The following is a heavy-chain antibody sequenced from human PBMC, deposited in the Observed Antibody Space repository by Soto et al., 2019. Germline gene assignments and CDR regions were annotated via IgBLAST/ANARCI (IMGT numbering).Heavy chain of an antibody. CDR1: GFTFSSYS. CDR2: ISSSSSYI. D-gene: IGHD6-19*01. V-gene: IGHV3-21*01. J-gene: IGHJ4*02. Sequence: GGSLRLSCAASGFTFSSYSMNWVRQAPGKGLEWVSSISSSSSYIYYADSVKGRFTISRDNANNSLYLQMNSLRAEDTAVYYCARDQSGVAGNYYFDYWGQGTLVTVSA. CDR3: ARDQSGVAGNYYFDY.